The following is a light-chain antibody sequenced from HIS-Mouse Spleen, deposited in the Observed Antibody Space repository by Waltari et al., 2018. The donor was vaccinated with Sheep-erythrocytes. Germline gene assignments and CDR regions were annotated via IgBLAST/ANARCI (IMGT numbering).Light chain of an antibody. CDR3: YSTDSSGKHRV. CDR2: EAS. CDR1: ALPKKY. V-gene: IGLV3-10*01. Sequence: SYELTQPPSVSVSPGQTARITCSGDALPKKYAYWYQQKSGQAPVLVIYEASKRPSGIPERFSGSSSGTMATLTISGAQVEDEADYYCYSTDSSGKHRVFGTGTKVTVL. J-gene: IGLJ1*01.